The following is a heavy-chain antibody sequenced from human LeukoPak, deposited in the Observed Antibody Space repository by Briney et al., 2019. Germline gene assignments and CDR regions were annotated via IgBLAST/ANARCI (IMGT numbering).Heavy chain of an antibody. V-gene: IGHV4-59*08. J-gene: IGHJ4*02. Sequence: SESLSLTCTVSGGSIRSYYWSWIRQPPGKGLEWIGYIHYTGSTNYNPSLKSRVTISVDTSKNQFSLQLSSVTATDTAVYFCARHSSSWYPDYWGQGTLVTVSS. CDR3: ARHSSSWYPDY. CDR2: IHYTGST. D-gene: IGHD6-13*01. CDR1: GGSIRSYY.